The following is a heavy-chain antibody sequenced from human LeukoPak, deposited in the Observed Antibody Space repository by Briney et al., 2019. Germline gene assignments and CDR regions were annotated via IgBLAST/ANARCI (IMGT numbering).Heavy chain of an antibody. CDR1: GFTFSSYE. V-gene: IGHV3-48*03. Sequence: GGSLRLSCAASGFTFSSYEMNWVRQAPGKGLDFIAYISNSGTIIYYGDSVKGRFTISRDNAKNTLYLQMNSLRAEDTAVYYCARDFLYSGLCQHWGQGTLVTVSS. CDR3: ARDFLYSGLCQH. CDR2: ISNSGTII. J-gene: IGHJ1*01. D-gene: IGHD2-21*01.